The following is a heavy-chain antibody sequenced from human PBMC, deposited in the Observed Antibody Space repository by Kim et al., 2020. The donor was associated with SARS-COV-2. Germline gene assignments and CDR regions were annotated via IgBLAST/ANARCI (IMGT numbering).Heavy chain of an antibody. V-gene: IGHV3-49*03. D-gene: IGHD4-17*01. Sequence: GGSLRLFCTASGFTFGDYAMSWFRQAPGKGLEWVGFIRSKAYGGTTEYSASVEGRFTISRDDSKSITYLQMNSLKTEDTAVYYCTRGYGDYYYYGMDVWGQGTPVTVSS. CDR2: IRSKAYGGTT. CDR3: TRGYGDYYYYGMDV. J-gene: IGHJ6*02. CDR1: GFTFGDYA.